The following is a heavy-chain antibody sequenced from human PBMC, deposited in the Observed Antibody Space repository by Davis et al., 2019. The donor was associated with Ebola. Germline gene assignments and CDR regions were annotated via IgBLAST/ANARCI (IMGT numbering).Heavy chain of an antibody. Sequence: AASVKVSCKASGYTFTSYYMHWVRQAPGQGLEWMGIINPSGGSTSYAQKFQGRVTITADKSTSTAYMELSSLRSEDTAVYYCALNDRDIVVVVAATHYYYGMDVWGQGTTVTVSS. CDR2: INPSGGST. J-gene: IGHJ6*02. D-gene: IGHD2-15*01. V-gene: IGHV1-46*01. CDR1: GYTFTSYY. CDR3: ALNDRDIVVVVAATHYYYGMDV.